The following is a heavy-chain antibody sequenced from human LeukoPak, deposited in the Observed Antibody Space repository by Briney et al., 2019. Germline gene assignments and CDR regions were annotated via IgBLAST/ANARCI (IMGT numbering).Heavy chain of an antibody. CDR1: GGSITSNNYY. Sequence: PSETLSLTCTVSGGSITSNNYYWGWIRQPPRKGLEWIGTIHYSGSTYYSPSLKSRVTISVDTSKNQFSLNLSSVTAADTAVYYCARRSLSGWYHDYWGQGTLVTVSS. J-gene: IGHJ4*02. V-gene: IGHV4-39*01. CDR2: IHYSGST. D-gene: IGHD6-19*01. CDR3: ARRSLSGWYHDY.